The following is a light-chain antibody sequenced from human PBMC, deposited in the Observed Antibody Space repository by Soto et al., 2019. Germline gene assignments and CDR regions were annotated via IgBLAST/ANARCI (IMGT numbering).Light chain of an antibody. V-gene: IGKV3-20*01. Sequence: EIVLTQSPATLSLSPGERATLSCRASQSVSSNFLAWFQQQPGQAPRLLIYAASRRVTGIPDRFSGSGSGIDFTLTISRLEPEDFAVYYCQQYGGSPITFGQGTRLEIK. J-gene: IGKJ5*01. CDR2: AAS. CDR1: QSVSSNF. CDR3: QQYGGSPIT.